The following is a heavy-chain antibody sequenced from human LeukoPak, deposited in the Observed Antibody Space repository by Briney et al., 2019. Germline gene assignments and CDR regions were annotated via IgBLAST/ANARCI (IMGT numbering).Heavy chain of an antibody. CDR3: ATGGCTNGVCFDAFDI. J-gene: IGHJ3*02. Sequence: SVKVSCKASGGTFSSYTISWVRQAPGQGLEWMGRIIPILGIANYAQKFQGRVTITADKSTSTAYMELSSLRSEDTAVYYCATGGCTNGVCFDAFDIWGQGTMVTVSS. D-gene: IGHD2-8*01. V-gene: IGHV1-69*02. CDR2: IIPILGIA. CDR1: GGTFSSYT.